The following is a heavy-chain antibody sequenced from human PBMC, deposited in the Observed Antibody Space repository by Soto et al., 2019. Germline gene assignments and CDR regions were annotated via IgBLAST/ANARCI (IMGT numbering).Heavy chain of an antibody. D-gene: IGHD6-13*01. CDR2: INPSGGST. Sequence: ASVKVSCKASGYTFTSYYMHWVRQAPGQGLEWMGIINPSGGSTSYAQKFQGRVTMTRDTSTSTVYMELSSLRSEDTAVYYCATLSSSWYRSGSNNWFDPWGQGTLVTVSS. J-gene: IGHJ5*02. CDR3: ATLSSSWYRSGSNNWFDP. V-gene: IGHV1-46*01. CDR1: GYTFTSYY.